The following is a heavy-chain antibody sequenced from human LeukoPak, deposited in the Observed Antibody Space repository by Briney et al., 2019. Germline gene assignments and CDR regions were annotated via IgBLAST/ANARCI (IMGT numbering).Heavy chain of an antibody. Sequence: PSETLSLTCAVYGGSFSGYYWSWIRQPPGKGLEWIGEINHSGSTNYNPSLKSRVTISVDTSKNQFSLKLSSVTAADTAVYYCARGIFGMRGYYYYYYMDVWGKGTTVTVSS. CDR2: INHSGST. V-gene: IGHV4-34*01. CDR1: GGSFSGYY. D-gene: IGHD3-3*01. CDR3: ARGIFGMRGYYYYYYMDV. J-gene: IGHJ6*03.